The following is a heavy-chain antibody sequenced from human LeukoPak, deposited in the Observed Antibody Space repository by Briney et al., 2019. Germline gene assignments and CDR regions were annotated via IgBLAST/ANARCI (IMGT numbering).Heavy chain of an antibody. J-gene: IGHJ6*03. CDR1: GYTFTGYY. CDR2: INPSGGST. CDR3: ARDINYYDNGGYDFYYYMDV. Sequence: ASVKVSCKASGYTFTGYYMHWVRQAPGQGLEWMGIINPSGGSTSYAQKFQGRVTMTRDLSTSTAYMELSSLRSEDTAVYYCARDINYYDNGGYDFYYYMDVWGKGTTVTVSS. D-gene: IGHD3-22*01. V-gene: IGHV1-46*01.